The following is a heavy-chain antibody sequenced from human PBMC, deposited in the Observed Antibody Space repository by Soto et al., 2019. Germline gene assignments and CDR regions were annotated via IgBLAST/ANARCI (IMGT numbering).Heavy chain of an antibody. CDR3: ARPGQPAAISYYFDY. CDR2: ISYDGSNK. CDR1: GFTFSSYA. D-gene: IGHD2-2*01. J-gene: IGHJ4*02. V-gene: IGHV3-30-3*01. Sequence: GGSLRLSCAASGFTFSSYAMHWVRQAPGKGLEWVAVISYDGSNKYYADSVKGRFTISRDNSKNTLYLQMNSLRSEDTAVYYCARPGQPAAISYYFDYWGQGTLVTVSS.